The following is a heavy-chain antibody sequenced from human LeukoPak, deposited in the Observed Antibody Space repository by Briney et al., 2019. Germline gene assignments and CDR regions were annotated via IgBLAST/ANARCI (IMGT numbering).Heavy chain of an antibody. CDR1: GYSFTSYW. CDR3: ARGGHGSGYLQGPDYYYYYMDV. Sequence: PGESLKISCKGSGYSFTSYWIGWVRQMPGKGLEWMCIIFPADSDTRYSPSFQGQVTISADKSISTAHLQWSSLKASDTAMYYCARGGHGSGYLQGPDYYYYYMDVWGKGTTVTVSS. J-gene: IGHJ6*03. D-gene: IGHD3-3*01. CDR2: IFPADSDT. V-gene: IGHV5-51*01.